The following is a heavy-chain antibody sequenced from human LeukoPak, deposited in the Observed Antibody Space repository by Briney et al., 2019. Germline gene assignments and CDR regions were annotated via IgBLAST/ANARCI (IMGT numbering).Heavy chain of an antibody. CDR1: GFTFSSYW. CDR2: IKQDGSEK. V-gene: IGHV3-7*01. CDR3: ACIVGARRRASDI. D-gene: IGHD1-26*01. J-gene: IGHJ3*02. Sequence: GGSLRLSCAASGFTFSSYWMSWVRQAPGKGLEWVANIKQDGSEKYYVDSVKGRFTISRDNAKNSLYLQMNSLRAEDTAVYYCACIVGARRRASDIWGQGTMVTVSS.